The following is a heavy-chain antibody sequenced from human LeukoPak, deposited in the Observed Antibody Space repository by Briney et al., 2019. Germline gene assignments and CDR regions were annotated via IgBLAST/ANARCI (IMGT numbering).Heavy chain of an antibody. D-gene: IGHD3-10*01. V-gene: IGHV4-59*01. J-gene: IGHJ6*04. Sequence: SETLSLTCTVSGVSISSYCWSWLRQPPGKGLEWLGYIYYSGSTNYNPSLKSRVTISVDTSKNQFSLKLSSVTAADTAVYYCARFAGGSGSYYTEHYYYGMDVWGKGTTVTVSS. CDR2: IYYSGST. CDR1: GVSISSYC. CDR3: ARFAGGSGSYYTEHYYYGMDV.